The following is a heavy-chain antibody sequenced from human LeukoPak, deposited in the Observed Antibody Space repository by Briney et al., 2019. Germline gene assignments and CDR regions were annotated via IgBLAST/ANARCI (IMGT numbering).Heavy chain of an antibody. Sequence: GGSLRLSCVGSGFTFSSYWMHWVRQAPGKGLVWVARINPVGTSTIYADSVKGRFTISRDNVKNTLYLQMNSLRAEDTAVYYCAKNSLAYCGGDCPFDYWGQGTLVTVSS. V-gene: IGHV3-74*01. CDR1: GFTFSSYW. J-gene: IGHJ4*02. CDR3: AKNSLAYCGGDCPFDY. CDR2: INPVGTST. D-gene: IGHD2-21*02.